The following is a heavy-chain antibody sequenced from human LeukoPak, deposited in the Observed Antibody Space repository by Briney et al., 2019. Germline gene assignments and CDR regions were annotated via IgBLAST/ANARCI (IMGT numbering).Heavy chain of an antibody. D-gene: IGHD2-15*01. CDR2: IIPILGIA. CDR3: ARDLTPVVAATSDY. J-gene: IGHJ4*02. CDR1: GGTFSSYA. V-gene: IGHV1-69*04. Sequence: SVKVSCKASGGTFSSYAISWVRQAPGQGLEWMGRIIPILGIANYAQKFQGRVTITADKSTSTAYMELSSLRSEDTAVYYCARDLTPVVAATSDYWGQGTLVTVSS.